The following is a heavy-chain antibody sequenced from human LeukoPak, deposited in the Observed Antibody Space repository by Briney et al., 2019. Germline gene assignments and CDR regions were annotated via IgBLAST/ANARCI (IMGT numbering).Heavy chain of an antibody. J-gene: IGHJ5*02. Sequence: ASVKVSCKASGYTFTSYDINWVRQATGQGLEWMGWMNPNRGNTGYARKVQGRVTMTRNTSISTAYMELSSLRSEDTAVYYCAREANYYDSSGYQNWFDPWGQGTLVTVSS. CDR3: AREANYYDSSGYQNWFDP. V-gene: IGHV1-8*01. D-gene: IGHD3-22*01. CDR2: MNPNRGNT. CDR1: GYTFTSYD.